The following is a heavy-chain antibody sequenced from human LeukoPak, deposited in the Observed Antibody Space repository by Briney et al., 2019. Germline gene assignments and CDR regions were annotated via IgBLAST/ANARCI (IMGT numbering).Heavy chain of an antibody. D-gene: IGHD6-13*01. CDR2: IYHSGST. V-gene: IGHV4-38-2*02. J-gene: IGHJ4*02. Sequence: SETLSLTCTVSGYSISSGYYWGWIRQPPGKGLEWIGSIYHSGSTYYNPSLKSRVTISVDTSKNQFSLKLSSVTAADTAVYYCARVGRPGSSPFDYWGQGTLVTVSS. CDR3: ARVGRPGSSPFDY. CDR1: GYSISSGYY.